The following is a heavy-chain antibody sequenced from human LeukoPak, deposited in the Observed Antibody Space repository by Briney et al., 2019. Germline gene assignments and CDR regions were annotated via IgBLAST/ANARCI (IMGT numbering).Heavy chain of an antibody. Sequence: ASVKVSCKASGYTFTSYDINWMRQATGQGLEWMGWMNPNSGNTGYAQKFQGRVTMTRNTSISTAYMELSSLRSEDTAVNYCASSLSQSGYDYYYYGMDVWGQGTTVTVSS. J-gene: IGHJ6*02. CDR2: MNPNSGNT. CDR3: ASSLSQSGYDYYYYGMDV. V-gene: IGHV1-8*01. CDR1: GYTFTSYD. D-gene: IGHD5-12*01.